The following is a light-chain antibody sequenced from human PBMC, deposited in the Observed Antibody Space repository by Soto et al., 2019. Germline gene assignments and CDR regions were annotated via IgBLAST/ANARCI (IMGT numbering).Light chain of an antibody. CDR2: DAS. J-gene: IGKJ2*01. CDR1: QDVSNW. V-gene: IGKV3D-11*01. Sequence: MLTQSPSTLSSSLGDRAIISCRASQDVSNWFGWYQQKPGQAPRLLIYDASNRATGIPDRFSGSGSGTDFTLTSSSLEPEDFADYYCLQRASWRSFGQGTKVEIK. CDR3: LQRASWRS.